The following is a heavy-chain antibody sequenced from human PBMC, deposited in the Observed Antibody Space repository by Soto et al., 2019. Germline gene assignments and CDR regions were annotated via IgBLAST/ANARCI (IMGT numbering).Heavy chain of an antibody. CDR2: IFDSGST. J-gene: IGHJ2*01. D-gene: IGHD2-8*01. CDR3: AREIMLLTNDWYFDL. Sequence: QVQLQESGPGLVKPSETLSLTCTVSGGSISGGVHSWSWIRQPPGKGLEWIGHIFDSGSTYYNPFLKSRLTISVDTSKNQFSLRLSSVTAADTAVYYCAREIMLLTNDWYFDLWGRGTLVTVSS. CDR1: GGSISGGVHS. V-gene: IGHV4-30-4*01.